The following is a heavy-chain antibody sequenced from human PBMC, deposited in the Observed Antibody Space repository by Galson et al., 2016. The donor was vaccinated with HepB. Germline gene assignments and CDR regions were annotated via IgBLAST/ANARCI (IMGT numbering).Heavy chain of an antibody. J-gene: IGHJ4*02. CDR3: VRDRDYSVNSLLDF. Sequence: SLRLSCAASGFTFSSYGMHWVRQAPGKGLEWLAVISSDGSNKYYADSVKGRFTISRENSQNTLFVQMNSLRAEDTAVYYCVRDRDYSVNSLLDFWGQGALVTVSS. V-gene: IGHV3-30*03. D-gene: IGHD4-11*01. CDR1: GFTFSSYG. CDR2: ISSDGSNK.